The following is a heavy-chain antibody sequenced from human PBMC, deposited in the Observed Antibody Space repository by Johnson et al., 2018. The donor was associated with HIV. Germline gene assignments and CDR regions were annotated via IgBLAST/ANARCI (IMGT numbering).Heavy chain of an antibody. J-gene: IGHJ3*02. V-gene: IGHV3-30-3*01. Sequence: VQLVESGGGVVQPARSLRLSCAASGFTFSSYSMHWVRQAPGKGLEWVAVISYDGSNKYYADSVKGRFTISRDNSKNTLYLQMNSLRTEDTAVYYCARGGAYSSGWYDDAFDIWGQGTMVTVSS. CDR1: GFTFSSYS. CDR2: ISYDGSNK. D-gene: IGHD6-19*01. CDR3: ARGGAYSSGWYDDAFDI.